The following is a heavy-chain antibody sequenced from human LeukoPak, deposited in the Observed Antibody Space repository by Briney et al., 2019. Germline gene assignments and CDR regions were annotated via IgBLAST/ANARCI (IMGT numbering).Heavy chain of an antibody. V-gene: IGHV3-7*04. D-gene: IGHD3-22*01. CDR3: ARDRYSSGGLDV. CDR2: IKRDGSEK. Sequence: GGSLRLSCAASGFTFSNYWMSWVRQAPGKGLEWVANIKRDGSEKYYVDSVKGRFTISRDDAKNSLYLQMNSLRAEDTAVYYCARDRYSSGGLDVWGQGTTVTVSS. CDR1: GFTFSNYW. J-gene: IGHJ6*02.